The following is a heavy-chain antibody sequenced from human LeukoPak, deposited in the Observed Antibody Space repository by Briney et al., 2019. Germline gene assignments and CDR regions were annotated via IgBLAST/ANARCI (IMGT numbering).Heavy chain of an antibody. CDR3: ARGGDIVVVPAAHLIIYMDV. D-gene: IGHD2-2*01. CDR1: GYTFTGYY. Sequence: GASVKVSCKASGYTFTGYYMHWVRQAPGQGLEWMGWINPNSGGTNYAQKFQGRVTMTRDTSISTAYMELSRLRSDDTAVYYCARGGDIVVVPAAHLIIYMDVWGKGTTVTVSS. J-gene: IGHJ6*03. V-gene: IGHV1-2*02. CDR2: INPNSGGT.